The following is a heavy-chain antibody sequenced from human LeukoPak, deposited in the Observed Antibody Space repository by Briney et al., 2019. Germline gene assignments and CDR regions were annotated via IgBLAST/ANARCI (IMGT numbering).Heavy chain of an antibody. CDR3: ARGLSGYYDSSGYYY. CDR2: IYYSGST. D-gene: IGHD3-22*01. Sequence: SETLSLTCTVSGGSISSSSYYWGWIRQPPGKGLEWIGSIYYSGSTYYNPSLKSRVTISVDTSKNQFSLKLSSVTAADTAVYYCARGLSGYYDSSGYYYWGQGALVTVSS. CDR1: GGSISSSSYY. J-gene: IGHJ4*02. V-gene: IGHV4-39*07.